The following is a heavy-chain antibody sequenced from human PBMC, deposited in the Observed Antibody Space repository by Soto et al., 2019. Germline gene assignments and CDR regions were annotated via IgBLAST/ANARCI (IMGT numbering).Heavy chain of an antibody. J-gene: IGHJ5*02. CDR2: IYYSGST. D-gene: IGHD6-13*01. Sequence: SETLSLTCTVSGGSISSGGYYWSWIRQHPGKGLEWIGYIYYSGSTYYNPSLKSPVTISVDTSKNQFSLKLSSVTAADTAVYYCARDGIAAAAGYNWFDPWGQGTLVTVSS. V-gene: IGHV4-31*01. CDR1: GGSISSGGYY. CDR3: ARDGIAAAAGYNWFDP.